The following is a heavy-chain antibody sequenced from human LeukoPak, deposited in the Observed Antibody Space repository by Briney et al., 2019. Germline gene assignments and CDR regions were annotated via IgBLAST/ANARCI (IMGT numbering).Heavy chain of an antibody. D-gene: IGHD6-13*01. V-gene: IGHV1-2*02. Sequence: ASVKVSCKASGYTCTGYYMHWVRQPPGQGLEWMGWINPNSVGTNYLQKFQGRVTMNRDTSISPAYMELSRLRSDDPAVYCCARGGSSCPQGQHLYMDGW. CDR1: GYTCTGYY. CDR2: INPNSVGT. J-gene: IGHJ6*03. CDR3: ARGGSSCPQGQHLYMDG.